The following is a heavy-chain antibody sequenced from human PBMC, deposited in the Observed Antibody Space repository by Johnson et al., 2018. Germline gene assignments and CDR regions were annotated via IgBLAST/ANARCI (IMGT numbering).Heavy chain of an antibody. V-gene: IGHV3-30-3*01. CDR1: GFTFSSYA. CDR3: AIAGIAATPWHHTHYYYYMDV. Sequence: QVQLVQSGGGVVQPGRSLRLSCAASGFTFSSYAMHWVRQAPGKGLEWVAVISYDGSNKYYADSVEGRLTISRNNSKNTLYLQMNSLRAEDTAVYYCAIAGIAATPWHHTHYYYYMDVWGKGTTVTVSS. J-gene: IGHJ6*03. CDR2: ISYDGSNK. D-gene: IGHD6-13*01.